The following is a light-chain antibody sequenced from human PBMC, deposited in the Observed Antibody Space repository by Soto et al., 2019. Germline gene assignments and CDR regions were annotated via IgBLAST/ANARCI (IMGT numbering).Light chain of an antibody. CDR1: QSFSSE. CDR2: SAS. J-gene: IGKJ4*01. V-gene: IGKV3-15*01. CDR3: QQYNDWPLT. Sequence: EIVMTQSPATLSVSPGERVTLSCRASQSFSSELAWYQQKPGQAPRLLIYSASTRATGVPVRFSGTGSGTEFTLTIGSLQSEDFATYYCQQYNDWPLTFGGGTKEDNK.